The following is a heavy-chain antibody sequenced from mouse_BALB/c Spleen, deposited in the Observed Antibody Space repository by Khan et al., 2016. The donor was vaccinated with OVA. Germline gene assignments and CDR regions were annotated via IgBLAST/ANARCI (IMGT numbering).Heavy chain of an antibody. V-gene: IGHV1-7*01. CDR3: AGRGLRWDFDY. CDR1: GYTFINYW. J-gene: IGHJ2*01. CDR2: INPSTGYT. Sequence: QVQLQQSGAELVKPGASVKMSCKASGYTFINYWILWIKQRPGQGLEWIGYINPSTGYTEYNQNFKDKATLTADKSSSTAYMQLSSLTSEDSTVYYCAGRGLRWDFDYWGQGTTLTVSS. D-gene: IGHD1-1*01.